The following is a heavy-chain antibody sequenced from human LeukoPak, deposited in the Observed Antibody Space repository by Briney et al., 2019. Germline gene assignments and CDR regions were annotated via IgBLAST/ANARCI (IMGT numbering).Heavy chain of an antibody. Sequence: PGGSLRLSCTASGFGIGASFINWVRQAPGKGLEWVANIKQDGSEKYYVDSVKGRFTISRDNAKNSLYLQMNSLRAEDTAVYYCAREYGSGSYYFDYWGQGTLVTVSS. D-gene: IGHD3-10*01. J-gene: IGHJ4*02. CDR1: GFGIGASF. CDR3: AREYGSGSYYFDY. CDR2: IKQDGSEK. V-gene: IGHV3-7*01.